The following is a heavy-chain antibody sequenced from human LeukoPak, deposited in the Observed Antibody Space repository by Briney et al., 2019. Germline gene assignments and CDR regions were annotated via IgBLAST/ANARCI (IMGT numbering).Heavy chain of an antibody. V-gene: IGHV3-23*01. CDR1: GFTFSSYA. CDR3: AKRGNSTSRSYDAY. CDR2: ISSRGST. D-gene: IGHD2-2*01. Sequence: GSLRLSCAASGFTFSSYAGGWVRQAPGKGLEWVSTISSRGSTYYADSVKGRFTISRDYSRNTLYLQMNSLRAEDTAVYYCAKRGNSTSRSYDAYWGQGTLVTVSS. J-gene: IGHJ4*02.